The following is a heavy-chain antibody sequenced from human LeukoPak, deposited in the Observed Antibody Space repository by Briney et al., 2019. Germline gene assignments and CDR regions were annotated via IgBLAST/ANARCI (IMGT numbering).Heavy chain of an antibody. Sequence: ASVKVSCKASGYTFTSYGISWVRQAPGQGLEWMGWISAYNGNTNYAQKLQGRVTMTTDTSTSTAYMELGSLRSDDTAVYYCARVGYCSSTSCYAVYYYYYTDVWGKGTTVTVSS. CDR1: GYTFTSYG. CDR2: ISAYNGNT. CDR3: ARVGYCSSTSCYAVYYYYYTDV. V-gene: IGHV1-18*01. J-gene: IGHJ6*03. D-gene: IGHD2-2*01.